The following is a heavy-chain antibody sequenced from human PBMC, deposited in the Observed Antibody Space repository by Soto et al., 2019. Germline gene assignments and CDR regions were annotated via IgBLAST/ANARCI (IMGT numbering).Heavy chain of an antibody. CDR1: GGTFSSYA. J-gene: IGHJ6*02. D-gene: IGHD6-13*01. Sequence: QVQLVQSGAEVKKPGSSVKVSCKASGGTFSSYAISWVRQAPGQGLEWMGGIIPIFGTANYAQKFQGRVTITADESTSTAYMELSSLRSEDTAVYYCARVTPGSSWPTPYYYYYYGMDVWGQGTTVTVSS. V-gene: IGHV1-69*12. CDR3: ARVTPGSSWPTPYYYYYYGMDV. CDR2: IIPIFGTA.